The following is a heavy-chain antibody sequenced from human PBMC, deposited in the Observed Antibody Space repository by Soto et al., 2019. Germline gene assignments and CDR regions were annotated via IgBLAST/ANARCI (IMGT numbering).Heavy chain of an antibody. V-gene: IGHV4-59*01. Sequence: QVQLQESGPGLVKPSETLSLTCTVSGGSISSYYWSWIRQPPGKGLEWIGYIYYSGSTNYNPSLKSRVTISVDTSKNQFSLKLSSVTAADTAVYYCARDRIEYCTNGVCAFFYYGMDVWGQGTTVTVSS. J-gene: IGHJ6*02. D-gene: IGHD2-8*01. CDR2: IYYSGST. CDR3: ARDRIEYCTNGVCAFFYYGMDV. CDR1: GGSISSYY.